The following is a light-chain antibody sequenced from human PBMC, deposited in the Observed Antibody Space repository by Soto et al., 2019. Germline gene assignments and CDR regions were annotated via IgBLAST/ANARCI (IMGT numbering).Light chain of an antibody. CDR2: GAS. J-gene: IGKJ1*01. Sequence: EILLTQSPATLSVSPGERATLSCRASQSVSSNLARYQQKPRQSPRLLIYGASTRATGIPARFSGSGSGTEFTLTISSLQSEDFAVYYCQQYNNWRSWTFGQGTKVDIK. V-gene: IGKV3-15*01. CDR1: QSVSSN. CDR3: QQYNNWRSWT.